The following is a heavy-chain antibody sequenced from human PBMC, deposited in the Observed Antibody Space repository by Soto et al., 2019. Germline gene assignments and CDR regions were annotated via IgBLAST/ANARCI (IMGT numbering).Heavy chain of an antibody. V-gene: IGHV1-18*04. CDR2: ISAYNGHT. CDR1: GYAFTSYG. D-gene: IGHD4-17*01. Sequence: ASVKVSCKASGYAFTSYGFSWVRQAPGQGLEWMGWISAYNGHTHYAQNLQGRVTMTTDTSTDTAYMELSSLRSEDTAIYYCARETTVSFDYWGQGTLVTVSS. CDR3: ARETTVSFDY. J-gene: IGHJ4*02.